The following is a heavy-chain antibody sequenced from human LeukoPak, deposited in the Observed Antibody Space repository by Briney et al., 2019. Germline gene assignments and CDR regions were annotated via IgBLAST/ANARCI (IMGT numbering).Heavy chain of an antibody. CDR1: GFTFDTYD. CDR2: IGSAGDT. J-gene: IGHJ3*02. D-gene: IGHD3-10*01. Sequence: PGGSLRLSCAASGFTFDTYDMHWVRQPTGKRLEWVSAIGSAGDTYYPASVKGRFTISRENAENSLYLQMNSLRVEDTAMYYCARAGYASGSYSLDDAYDIWGQGTKVTV. V-gene: IGHV3-13*01. CDR3: ARAGYASGSYSLDDAYDI.